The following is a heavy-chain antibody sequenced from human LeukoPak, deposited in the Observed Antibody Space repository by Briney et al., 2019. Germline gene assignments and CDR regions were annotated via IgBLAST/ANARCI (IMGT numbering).Heavy chain of an antibody. V-gene: IGHV4-39*07. J-gene: IGHJ6*02. CDR2: INHSGST. Sequence: SETLSLTCTVSGGSISSSSYYWSWIRQPPGKGLEWIGEINHSGSTNYNPSLKSRVTISVDTSKNQFSLKLSSVTAADTAVYYCARLYSSGWSSLKNYYYYYGMDVWGQGTTVTVSS. D-gene: IGHD6-19*01. CDR3: ARLYSSGWSSLKNYYYYYGMDV. CDR1: GGSISSSSYY.